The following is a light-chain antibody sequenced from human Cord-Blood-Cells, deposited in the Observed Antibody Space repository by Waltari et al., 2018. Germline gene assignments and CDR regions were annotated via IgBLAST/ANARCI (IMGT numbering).Light chain of an antibody. CDR2: DVS. Sequence: QSALTQPASVSGSPGQSLTISCTGTSSDVGGFNSFSWYQHHQGKAPKLMIYDVSNRPSGVSNRFSGSKSGNTASLTISGLQAEDEADYYCSSYTSSSTYVFGTGTKVTVL. J-gene: IGLJ1*01. V-gene: IGLV2-14*03. CDR3: SSYTSSSTYV. CDR1: SSDVGGFNS.